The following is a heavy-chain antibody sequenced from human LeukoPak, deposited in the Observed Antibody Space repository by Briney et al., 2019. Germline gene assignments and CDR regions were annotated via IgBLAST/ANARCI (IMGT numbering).Heavy chain of an antibody. D-gene: IGHD1-26*01. CDR2: ISTSGT. V-gene: IGHV3-23*01. J-gene: IGHJ4*02. CDR3: AKDRGGSYVDY. CDR1: GFTFSNFA. Sequence: PGGSLRLSCAASGFTFSNFAMTWVRQAPGKGLEWVSVISTSGTYYAESVKGRFTISRDNSKNTLYLQMNSLRAEDTAVYYCAKDRGGSYVDYWGQGTLVTVSS.